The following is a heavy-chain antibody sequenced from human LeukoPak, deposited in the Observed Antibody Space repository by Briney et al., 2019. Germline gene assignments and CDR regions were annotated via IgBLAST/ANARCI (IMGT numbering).Heavy chain of an antibody. D-gene: IGHD2-2*01. CDR1: GGSFSGYY. CDR2: INHSGST. CDR3: ASVVVPAAMYGYYYYYMDV. J-gene: IGHJ6*03. V-gene: IGHV4-34*01. Sequence: SETLSLTCAVYGGSFSGYYWSWIRQPPGKGLEWIGEINHSGSTNYNPSLKSRVTISVDTSKNQFSLKLSSVTAADTAVYYCASVVVPAAMYGYYYYYMDVWGKGTTVTVSS.